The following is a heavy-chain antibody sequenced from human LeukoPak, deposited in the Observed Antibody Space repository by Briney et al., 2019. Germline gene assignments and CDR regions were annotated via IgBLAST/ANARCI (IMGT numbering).Heavy chain of an antibody. CDR2: ISYDGSNK. Sequence: GRSLRLSCAASGFTFSSYAMHWVRQAPGKGLEWVAVISYDGSNKYYADSVKGRFTISRDNSKNTLYLQMNSLRAEDTAVYYCARLAIAVAGSLFDYWGQGTLVTVSS. J-gene: IGHJ4*02. CDR1: GFTFSSYA. V-gene: IGHV3-30*04. CDR3: ARLAIAVAGSLFDY. D-gene: IGHD6-19*01.